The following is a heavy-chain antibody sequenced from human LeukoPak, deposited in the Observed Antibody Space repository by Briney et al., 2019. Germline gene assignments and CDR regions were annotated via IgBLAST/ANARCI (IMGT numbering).Heavy chain of an antibody. CDR2: IYTSGST. J-gene: IGHJ6*03. CDR3: ARDFSSSSSVYYYYYMDV. D-gene: IGHD6-6*01. V-gene: IGHV4-4*07. CDR1: GGSISSYY. Sequence: SETLSLTCTVSGGSISSYYWSWIRQPAGKGLEWIGRIYTSGSTNYNPSLKSRVTMSVDTSKNQFSLKLSSVTAADTAVYYCARDFSSSSSVYYYYYMDVWGKGTTVTVSS.